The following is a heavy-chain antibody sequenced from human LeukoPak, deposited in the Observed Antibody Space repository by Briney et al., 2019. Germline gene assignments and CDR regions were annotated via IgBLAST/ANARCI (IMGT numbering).Heavy chain of an antibody. CDR3: AKDRGYFYYGMDV. J-gene: IGHJ6*02. CDR1: GFNFNNNG. Sequence: GGSLRLSCAASGFNFNNNGIHWVRQAPGKGLEWVAVISHDGSTKYYADSVKGRFTISRDNSKNTLYLQVNSLRAEDTAVHYCAKDRGYFYYGMDVWGQGTAVTVSS. V-gene: IGHV3-30*18. CDR2: ISHDGSTK.